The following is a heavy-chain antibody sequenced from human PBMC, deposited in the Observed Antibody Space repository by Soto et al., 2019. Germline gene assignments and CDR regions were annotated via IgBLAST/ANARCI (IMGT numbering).Heavy chain of an antibody. CDR2: IIPIFGTA. CDR3: VRVYYDVWCCYSSGYYYYYGMDV. CDR1: GGTFSSYA. V-gene: IGHV1-69*13. Sequence: SVKVSCKPSGGTFSSYAISWVRQAPGQGLEWMGGIIPIFGTANYAQKFQGRVTITADESTSPAYMELSSLRSEATAVYYCVRVYYDVWCCYSSGYYYYYGMDVWGQGTTVTVSS. J-gene: IGHJ6*02. D-gene: IGHD3-3*01.